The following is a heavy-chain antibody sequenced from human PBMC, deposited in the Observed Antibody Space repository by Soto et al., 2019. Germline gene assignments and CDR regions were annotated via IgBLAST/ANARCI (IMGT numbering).Heavy chain of an antibody. CDR1: GDTITSYY. J-gene: IGHJ4*02. CDR3: ARDKGTVPAAIYYFDY. Sequence: ASVKASCKSSGDTITSYYMHWVRQAPEQGLEWMGIINPSGGSTSYAQKFQGRVTMTRDTSTSTVYMELSSLRSEDTAVYYCARDKGTVPAAIYYFDYWGQGTLVTSPQ. CDR2: INPSGGST. V-gene: IGHV1-46*01. D-gene: IGHD2-2*02.